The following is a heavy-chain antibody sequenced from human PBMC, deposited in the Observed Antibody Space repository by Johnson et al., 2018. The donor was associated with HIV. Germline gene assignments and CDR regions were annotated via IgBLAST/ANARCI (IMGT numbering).Heavy chain of an antibody. J-gene: IGHJ3*02. CDR2: ISWNSGSI. Sequence: VQLVESGGGLVQPGGSLRLSCAASGFTFDDYAMHWVRQAPGKGLEWVSGISWNSGSIGYADSVKGRFTISRDNAKNSLYLQMNSLRAEDTALYYCAKVGLDEAFDIWGQGTMVTVSS. CDR3: AKVGLDEAFDI. CDR1: GFTFDDYA. D-gene: IGHD6-19*01. V-gene: IGHV3-9*01.